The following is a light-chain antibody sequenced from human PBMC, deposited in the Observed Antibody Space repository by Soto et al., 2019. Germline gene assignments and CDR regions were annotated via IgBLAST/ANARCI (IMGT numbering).Light chain of an antibody. Sequence: DIQMTQAPSSLSASVGDRITITCQASQDIDNHLNWYQQKPGKAPKLLIYDASKLEAGVTSRFSETGSETDFSLTITSLQPEDIATYYCQQYHRLPCTFGQGTKLDI. J-gene: IGKJ2*02. CDR2: DAS. CDR3: QQYHRLPCT. V-gene: IGKV1-33*01. CDR1: QDIDNH.